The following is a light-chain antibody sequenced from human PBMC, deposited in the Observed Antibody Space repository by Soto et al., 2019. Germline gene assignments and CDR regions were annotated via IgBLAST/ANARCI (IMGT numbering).Light chain of an antibody. Sequence: QSVLTEPPLVSGAPGQRVTISCTGSSSNIGAGYNVHWYQQLPGAVPKLLISGNSNRPSGVPDRFSGSKSGTSASLAITGLQPEDEADYYCQSYDSSLSGFYVFGTGTKVTVL. CDR1: SSNIGAGYN. CDR2: GNS. V-gene: IGLV1-40*01. CDR3: QSYDSSLSGFYV. J-gene: IGLJ1*01.